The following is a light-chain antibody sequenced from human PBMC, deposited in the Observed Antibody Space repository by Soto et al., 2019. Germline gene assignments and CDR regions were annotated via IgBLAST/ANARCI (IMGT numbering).Light chain of an antibody. Sequence: EIVLTQSPGTLSLSPGARATLPCRASQGVSSSYLAWYQQKPDQAPRLLIYGASGRPTASPDGFSGSGSGADFTLTVSRPEPGDLAVYYCEQYGSSPATFGRGTKVEI. CDR2: GAS. V-gene: IGKV3-20*01. CDR1: QGVSSSY. J-gene: IGKJ1*01. CDR3: EQYGSSPAT.